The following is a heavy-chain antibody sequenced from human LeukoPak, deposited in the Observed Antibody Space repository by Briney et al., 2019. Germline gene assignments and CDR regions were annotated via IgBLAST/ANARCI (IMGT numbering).Heavy chain of an antibody. D-gene: IGHD2-2*01. Sequence: ASVKVSCKASGYIFTSYGISWVRQGPGQGLEWVGWISAYNGNTKFAPNLQDRVTMTTDTSTATAYMELRSLRLNDTAVYFCAGARPGAYCGTTSCFSDYWGQGTLVTVSS. CDR2: ISAYNGNT. V-gene: IGHV1-18*01. J-gene: IGHJ4*02. CDR3: AGARPGAYCGTTSCFSDY. CDR1: GYIFTSYG.